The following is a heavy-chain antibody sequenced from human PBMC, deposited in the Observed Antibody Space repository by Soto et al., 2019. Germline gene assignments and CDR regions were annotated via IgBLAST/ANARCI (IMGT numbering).Heavy chain of an antibody. J-gene: IGHJ4*02. CDR2: IRSKANSYAT. CDR1: GFTFSGSA. V-gene: IGHV3-73*01. D-gene: IGHD6-19*01. Sequence: PGGSLRLSCAASGFTFSGSAMHWVRQASGKGLEWVGRIRSKANSYATAYAASVKGRFTISRDDSKNTAYLQMNSLKTEDTAVYYCTATLIPGIAVAGYNYWGQGTLVTVSS. CDR3: TATLIPGIAVAGYNY.